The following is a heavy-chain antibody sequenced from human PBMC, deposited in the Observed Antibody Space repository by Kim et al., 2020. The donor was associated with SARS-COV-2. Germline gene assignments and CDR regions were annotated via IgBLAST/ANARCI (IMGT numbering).Heavy chain of an antibody. CDR1: GFTFSSYG. Sequence: GGSLRLSCAASGFTFSSYGMHWVRQAPGKGLEWVAVISYDGSNKYYADSVKGRFTISRDNSKNTLYLQMNSLRAEDTAVYYCAKSRKLVVVPAAIGYWGQGTLVTVSS. J-gene: IGHJ4*02. V-gene: IGHV3-30*18. CDR2: ISYDGSNK. D-gene: IGHD2-2*02. CDR3: AKSRKLVVVPAAIGY.